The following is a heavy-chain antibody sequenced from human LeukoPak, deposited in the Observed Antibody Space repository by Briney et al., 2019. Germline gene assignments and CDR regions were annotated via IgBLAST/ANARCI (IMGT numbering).Heavy chain of an antibody. V-gene: IGHV3-23*01. D-gene: IGHD3-10*01. Sequence: GGSLRLSCAASGFTFRSYAMSWVRQAPGKGLEWVSAVSGSGGSTYHADSVQGRFTISRNNSKNTLYLQMNSLRAEDTAVYYCAKDLLAVEYPSFDYWGQGTLVTVSS. CDR1: GFTFRSYA. CDR2: VSGSGGST. J-gene: IGHJ4*02. CDR3: AKDLLAVEYPSFDY.